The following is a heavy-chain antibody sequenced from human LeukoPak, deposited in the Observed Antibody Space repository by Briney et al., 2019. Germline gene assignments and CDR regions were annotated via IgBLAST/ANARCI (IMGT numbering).Heavy chain of an antibody. J-gene: IGHJ6*04. D-gene: IGHD2-2*01. CDR2: IYTSGST. Sequence: SETLSLTCTVSGGSISSYYWSWIRQPPGKGLEWIGYIYTSGSTNYNPSLKSRVTISVDTSKNQFSLKLSSVTAADTAVYYCARLQGSSNVWGKGTTVTVSS. CDR1: GGSISSYY. CDR3: ARLQGSSNV. V-gene: IGHV4-4*09.